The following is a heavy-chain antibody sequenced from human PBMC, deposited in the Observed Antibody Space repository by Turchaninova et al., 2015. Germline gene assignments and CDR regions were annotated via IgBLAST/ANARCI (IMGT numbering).Heavy chain of an antibody. Sequence: QVTLQESGPGLVKLKETITLTCTVSFGNTKKGVSWIRQPPGKALEWLAHLFPNDRKSYKTSLKDRLTISRDTSTSQVRLNMTKVDPADTGTYFWARVDFDNFGEFYWFDPWGQGTLVTVSS. V-gene: IGHV2-26*01. D-gene: IGHD3-10*01. CDR3: ARVDFDNFGEFYWFDP. J-gene: IGHJ5*02. CDR2: LFPNDRK. CDR1: FGNTKKG.